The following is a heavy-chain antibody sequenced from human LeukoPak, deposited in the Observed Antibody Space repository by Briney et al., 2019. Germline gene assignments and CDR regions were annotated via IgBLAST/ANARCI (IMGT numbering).Heavy chain of an antibody. CDR3: ARDFVGLVGDTTYWYFDL. CDR1: GCSITSDYD. Sequence: SETLSLTCTLSGCSITSDYDWGWIPQPPGKGLEWIGSIYHSESTYYNPSVKSRVTILVDTSKNQFSLKLSSVSAADTAVYYCARDFVGLVGDTTYWYFDLWGRGTLVTVSS. J-gene: IGHJ2*01. D-gene: IGHD1-26*01. V-gene: IGHV4-38-2*02. CDR2: IYHSEST.